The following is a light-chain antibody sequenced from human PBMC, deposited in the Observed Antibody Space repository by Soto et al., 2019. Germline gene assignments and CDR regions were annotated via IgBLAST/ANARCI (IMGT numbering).Light chain of an antibody. J-gene: IGLJ3*02. Sequence: QSVLTQPASVSGSPGQSITISRTGTSSDVGGYNYVSWYQQHPGKAPKLMIYEVSNRPSGVSNRFSGSKSGNTASLTISGLQAEAEADYSCSSYTSSSTRVFGGGTKLTVL. V-gene: IGLV2-14*01. CDR1: SSDVGGYNY. CDR2: EVS. CDR3: SSYTSSSTRV.